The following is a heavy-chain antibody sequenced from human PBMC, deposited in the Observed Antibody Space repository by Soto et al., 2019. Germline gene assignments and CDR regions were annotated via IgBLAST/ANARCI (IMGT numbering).Heavy chain of an antibody. CDR1: VFRFNDYA. V-gene: IGHV3-30*03. J-gene: IGHJ4*02. CDR3: SRGTYYPQSSGLHADY. D-gene: IGHD3-22*01. Sequence: GSLRLSCATSVFRFNDYAMYWVRQAPGQGLEWVAIISSDGHHQFYLDNLRGRFTVSRDNSKNTLYLQMNSLRPEDTAVYYCSRGTYYPQSSGLHADYWGPGTVVTVSS. CDR2: ISSDGHHQ.